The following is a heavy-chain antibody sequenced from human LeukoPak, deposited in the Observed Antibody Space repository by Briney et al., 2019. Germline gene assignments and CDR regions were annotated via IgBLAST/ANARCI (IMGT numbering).Heavy chain of an antibody. Sequence: GGSLRLSCAASGFTFDDYAMHWVRQAPGKGLEWVSLISGDGGSTYYADSVKGRFTISRDNSKNSLYLQMDSLRTEDTALYYCAKDIAEMATINYFDYWGQGTLVTVSS. D-gene: IGHD5-24*01. CDR1: GFTFDDYA. CDR3: AKDIAEMATINYFDY. CDR2: ISGDGGST. J-gene: IGHJ4*02. V-gene: IGHV3-43*02.